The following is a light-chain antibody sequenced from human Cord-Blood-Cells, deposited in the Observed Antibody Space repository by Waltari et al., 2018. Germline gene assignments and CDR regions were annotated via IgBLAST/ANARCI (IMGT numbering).Light chain of an antibody. Sequence: SYVLTQPPSVSVAPGKTARITCGGNNIGRKSVHWYQQKPGQAPVLVIYYDSDRPSGIPERFSGSNSGNTATLTIIRVEAGDEADYYCQVWDSSSDHWVFGGGTKLTVL. V-gene: IGLV3-21*04. CDR1: NIGRKS. CDR2: YDS. J-gene: IGLJ3*02. CDR3: QVWDSSSDHWV.